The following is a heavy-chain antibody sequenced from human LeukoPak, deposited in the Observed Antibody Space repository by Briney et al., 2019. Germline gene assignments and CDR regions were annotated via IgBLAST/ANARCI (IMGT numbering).Heavy chain of an antibody. CDR3: AREGQQLKHFDY. CDR1: GNTFIGYW. V-gene: IGHV1-46*01. Sequence: ASVKVSCKASGNTFIGYWIHWVRQAPGQGLEWMGAINPRGDATIGAQKFQGRVTTTRDTSTSPVYIELSSLRSEDTAVYYCAREGQQLKHFDYWGQGTLVTVSS. J-gene: IGHJ4*02. D-gene: IGHD1-1*01. CDR2: INPRGDAT.